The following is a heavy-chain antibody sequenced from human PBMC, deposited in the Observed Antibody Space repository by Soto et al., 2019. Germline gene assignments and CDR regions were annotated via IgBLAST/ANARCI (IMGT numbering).Heavy chain of an antibody. CDR2: IIPIFGTA. J-gene: IGHJ4*02. Sequence: RXPVKLSCTASGDSFISYAIIWARQTPGQGLEWMGGIIPIFGTANYAQKFQGRVTITADESTSTAYMELSSLRSEDTAVYYCERPRDGYHPPFDYWGQGTLVTVS. CDR1: GDSFISYA. V-gene: IGHV1-69*01. CDR3: ERPRDGYHPPFDY. D-gene: IGHD5-12*01.